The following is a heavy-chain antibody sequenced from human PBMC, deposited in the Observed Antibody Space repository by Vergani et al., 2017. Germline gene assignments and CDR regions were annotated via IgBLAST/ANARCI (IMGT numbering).Heavy chain of an antibody. D-gene: IGHD2-2*01. CDR2: ISGGGSSI. J-gene: IGHJ6*03. CDR3: ARDDRPSAIIKLIYYCMDV. CDR1: GFTMSTYG. V-gene: IGHV3-23*01. Sequence: EVQVLESGGGLVQPGGSLRLSCTASGFTMSTYGMSWVRQSPGKGLEWVASISGGGSSIYYGDSVRGRFTISRDSSKNTLLLQMNSLRAEDTAIYYCARDDRPSAIIKLIYYCMDVWSKGTTVVVSS.